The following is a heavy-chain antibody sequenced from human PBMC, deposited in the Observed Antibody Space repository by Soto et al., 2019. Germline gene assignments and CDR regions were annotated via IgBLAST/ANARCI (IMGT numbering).Heavy chain of an antibody. V-gene: IGHV1-2*02. D-gene: IGHD3-16*02. CDR3: ARTLPWGSYRSRPLDY. J-gene: IGHJ4*02. CDR1: GYTFTGYY. Sequence: QVQLVQSGAEVKKPGASVKVSCKASGYTFTGYYMHWVRQAPGQGLEWMGWLNPNSGGTNYAQKFQGRVTMTRDTSISTAYMELSRLRSDDTAVYYCARTLPWGSYRSRPLDYWGQGTLVTVSS. CDR2: LNPNSGGT.